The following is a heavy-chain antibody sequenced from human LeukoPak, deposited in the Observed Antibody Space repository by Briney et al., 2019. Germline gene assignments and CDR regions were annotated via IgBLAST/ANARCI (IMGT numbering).Heavy chain of an antibody. CDR2: ISGSGGST. V-gene: IGHV3-23*01. CDR1: GFTFSSYA. D-gene: IGHD6-19*01. Sequence: GGSLRLSCAASGFTFSSYAMSWVRQAPGKGLEWVSAISGSGGSTYYADSVKGRFTISRDNSKNTLYLQMNSLRAEDTAVYYYAKGASAVAGKRGFFDYWGQGTLVTVSS. J-gene: IGHJ4*02. CDR3: AKGASAVAGKRGFFDY.